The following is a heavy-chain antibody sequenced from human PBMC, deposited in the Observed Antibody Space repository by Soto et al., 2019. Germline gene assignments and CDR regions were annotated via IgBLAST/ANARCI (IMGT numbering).Heavy chain of an antibody. J-gene: IGHJ5*02. V-gene: IGHV1-8*01. CDR3: ARMATFGSLNWFDP. CDR2: MNPGSGDT. D-gene: IGHD3-16*01. Sequence: ASVKFTCKASGYSFTNNDVSWVRQATGQGLEWMGWMNPGSGDTGYAQKFQGRVTMTRDISTATAYMELSSLRSDDTATYYCARMATFGSLNWFDPWGQGTLVTVS. CDR1: GYSFTNND.